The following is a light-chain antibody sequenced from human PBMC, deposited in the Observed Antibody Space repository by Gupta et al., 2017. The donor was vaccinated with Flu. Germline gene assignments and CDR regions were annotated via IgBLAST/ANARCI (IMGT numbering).Light chain of an antibody. J-gene: IGLJ3*02. Sequence: SSELTQPFSVSVALGQTATITCGGKNIATRNVHWYQQKPGPAPVLIIYRNHNRPSGIPVRFSGSKSENTAALTINGAQAGDEADYYCHAWDSFTASVFGGGTKVTVL. V-gene: IGLV3-9*01. CDR1: NIATRN. CDR2: RNH. CDR3: HAWDSFTASV.